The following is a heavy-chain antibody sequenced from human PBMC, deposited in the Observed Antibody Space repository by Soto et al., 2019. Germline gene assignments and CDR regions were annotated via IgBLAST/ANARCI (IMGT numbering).Heavy chain of an antibody. Sequence: PGGSLRLSCTASGFDFRSYGIHWVRQAPGRGLEWVAAASYDGSETYYADSAKGRVTMTTDTSTSTAYMELRSLRSDDTAVYYCARDSGYANNWFDPWGQGTLVTVSS. CDR1: GFDFRSYG. CDR3: ARDSGYANNWFDP. V-gene: IGHV3-30*03. J-gene: IGHJ5*02. CDR2: ASYDGSET. D-gene: IGHD5-12*01.